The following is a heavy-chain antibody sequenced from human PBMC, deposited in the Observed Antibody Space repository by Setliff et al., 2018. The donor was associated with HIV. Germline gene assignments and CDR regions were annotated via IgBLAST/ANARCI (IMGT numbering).Heavy chain of an antibody. CDR1: GGSISGHY. CDR3: TRGPLPRADY. CDR2: VYSNGNT. V-gene: IGHV4-59*11. J-gene: IGHJ4*02. Sequence: PSETLSLTCTVSGGSISGHYWSWIRQTPGKGLEWIGYVYSNGNTDSKPSLKSRVTISLDTSKNHFSLKLSSVTAADTAVYYCTRGPLPRADYWGQGTLVTVSS.